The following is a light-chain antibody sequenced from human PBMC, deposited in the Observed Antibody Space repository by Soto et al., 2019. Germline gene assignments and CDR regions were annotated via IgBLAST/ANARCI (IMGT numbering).Light chain of an antibody. CDR3: HQRSSWPIT. Sequence: MVMTQSPDTLSVSSGERATLSCRASYTVGSNLAWYQQKPGQAPRLLIYGASTRATGIPARFSGSGSGTEFTLTISSLQSEDFAVYYCHQRSSWPITFGQGTRLEIK. CDR1: YTVGSN. CDR2: GAS. J-gene: IGKJ5*01. V-gene: IGKV3-15*01.